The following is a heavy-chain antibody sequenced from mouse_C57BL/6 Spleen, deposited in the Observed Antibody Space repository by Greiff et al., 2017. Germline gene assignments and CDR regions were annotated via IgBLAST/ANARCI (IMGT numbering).Heavy chain of an antibody. D-gene: IGHD2-4*01. CDR3: ARSTMIMGVYFDY. Sequence: VQLQQSGAELVKPGASVKLSCTASGFTIKDYYMHWVKQRTEQGLEWIGRIDPEDGETKYAPKFQGKATITADTSSNTAYLQLRSLTSVDTAVXYCARSTMIMGVYFDYWGQGTTLTVAS. V-gene: IGHV14-2*01. CDR2: IDPEDGET. CDR1: GFTIKDYY. J-gene: IGHJ2*01.